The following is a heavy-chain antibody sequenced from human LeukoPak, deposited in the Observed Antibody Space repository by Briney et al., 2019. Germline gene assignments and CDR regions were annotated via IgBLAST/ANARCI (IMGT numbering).Heavy chain of an antibody. CDR2: ISAYNGNT. V-gene: IGHV1-18*04. J-gene: IGHJ4*02. Sequence: ASVKVSCKASGYTFTSYGISWVRQAPGQGLEWMGWISAYNGNTNYAQKLQGRVTMTTDTSTSTAYMELRSLRSDDTAVYYCARDMYNWNDFPFDYWGQGTLVTVSS. CDR3: ARDMYNWNDFPFDY. CDR1: GYTFTSYG. D-gene: IGHD1-1*01.